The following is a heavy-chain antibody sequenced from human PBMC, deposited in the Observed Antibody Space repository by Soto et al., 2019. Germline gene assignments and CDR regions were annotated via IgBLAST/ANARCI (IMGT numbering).Heavy chain of an antibody. D-gene: IGHD3-10*01. Sequence: ESGPTLVNPTQTLTLTCTFSGFSLSTTGVGVNWIRQPPGKALEWLALIYWHDDKRYSLSLNSRLAITKDTSKSQVVLTMTHMDPVDTATYYCAHRPGFSMAFDYWGPGSLVTVSS. CDR3: AHRPGFSMAFDY. V-gene: IGHV2-5*01. CDR2: IYWHDDK. CDR1: GFSLSTTGVG. J-gene: IGHJ4*02.